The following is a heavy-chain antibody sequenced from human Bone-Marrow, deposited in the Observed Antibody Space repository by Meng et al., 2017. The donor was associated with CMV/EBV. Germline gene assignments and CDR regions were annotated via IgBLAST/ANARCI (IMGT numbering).Heavy chain of an antibody. Sequence: ASVKVSCKASEYTFIDHHMHWVRQAPGQGLEWMGWINPNSGGTNYAQKFQGRVTMTRDTSISTAYMELSRLRSDDTAVYYCARRLRLDLGDYYYYGMDVWGQGTTVTVSS. CDR3: ARRLRLDLGDYYYYGMDV. D-gene: IGHD1-26*01. CDR2: INPNSGGT. J-gene: IGHJ6*02. CDR1: EYTFIDHH. V-gene: IGHV1-2*02.